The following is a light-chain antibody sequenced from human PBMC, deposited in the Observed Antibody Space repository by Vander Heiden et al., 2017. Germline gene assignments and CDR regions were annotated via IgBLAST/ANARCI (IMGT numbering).Light chain of an antibody. CDR2: AAS. CDR1: QGIEND. V-gene: IGKV1-17*01. J-gene: IGKJ1*01. Sequence: DIQMTQSPSSLSASVGDRVTITCRASQGIENDLGWFQQKPGKAPKRLIYAASSLQSGVPSRFSGSGSGTEFTLTISSLQPEDFATYYCRQHNSYPRTFGQGTKEEV. CDR3: RQHNSYPRT.